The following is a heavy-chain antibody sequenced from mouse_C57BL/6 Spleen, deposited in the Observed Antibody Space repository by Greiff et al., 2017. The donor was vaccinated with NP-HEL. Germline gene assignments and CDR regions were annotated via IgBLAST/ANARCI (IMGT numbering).Heavy chain of an antibody. J-gene: IGHJ3*01. CDR3: TTPIYYYGSSHPAY. Sequence: VQLQQSGAELVRPGASVKLSCTASGFNITDDYMHWVKQRPEQGLEWIGWIDPENGDTEYASKFQGKATITADTSSNTAYLQLSSLTSEDTAVYYCTTPIYYYGSSHPAYWGQGTLVTVSA. CDR1: GFNITDDY. V-gene: IGHV14-4*01. D-gene: IGHD1-1*01. CDR2: IDPENGDT.